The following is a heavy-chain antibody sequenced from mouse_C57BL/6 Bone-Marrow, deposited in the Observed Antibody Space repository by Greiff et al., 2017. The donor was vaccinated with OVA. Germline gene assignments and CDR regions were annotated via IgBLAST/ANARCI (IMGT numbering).Heavy chain of an antibody. CDR2: IRNKANGYTT. CDR1: GFTFTDYY. CDR3: ARYISYYDYVDY. J-gene: IGHJ2*01. V-gene: IGHV7-3*01. Sequence: DVKLVESGGGLVQPGGSLSLSCAASGFTFTDYYMSWVRQPPGKALEWLGFIRNKANGYTTEYSASVKGRFTISRDNSQSILYLQMNALRAEDSATYYCARYISYYDYVDYWGQGTTLTVSS. D-gene: IGHD2-4*01.